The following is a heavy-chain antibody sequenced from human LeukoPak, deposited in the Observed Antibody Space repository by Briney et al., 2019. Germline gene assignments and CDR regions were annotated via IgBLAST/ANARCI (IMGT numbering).Heavy chain of an antibody. V-gene: IGHV4-34*01. Sequence: SETLSLTCAVYGGSFSGYYWSWIRQPPGKGLEWIGEINHSGSTNYNPSLKSRVTISVDTSKNQFSLKLSSVTAADTAVYYCARAEYYYDSSGYYEDAFDIWGQGTMVTVPS. CDR1: GGSFSGYY. CDR2: INHSGST. D-gene: IGHD3-22*01. CDR3: ARAEYYYDSSGYYEDAFDI. J-gene: IGHJ3*02.